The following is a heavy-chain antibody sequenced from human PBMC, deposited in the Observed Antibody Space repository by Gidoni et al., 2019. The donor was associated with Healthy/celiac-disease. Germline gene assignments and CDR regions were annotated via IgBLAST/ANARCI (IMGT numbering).Heavy chain of an antibody. V-gene: IGHV1-69*06. CDR3: ARGEGTMVRGVIITDYFDY. CDR1: GGTFRSYA. D-gene: IGHD3-10*01. J-gene: IGHJ4*02. CDR2: IIPIFGTA. Sequence: QVQLVQSGAEVKKPGSSVKVSCKASGGTFRSYAISWVRQAPGQGLEWMGGIIPIFGTANYAQKFQGRVTITADKSTSTAYMELSSLRSEDTAVYYCARGEGTMVRGVIITDYFDYWGQGTLVTVSS.